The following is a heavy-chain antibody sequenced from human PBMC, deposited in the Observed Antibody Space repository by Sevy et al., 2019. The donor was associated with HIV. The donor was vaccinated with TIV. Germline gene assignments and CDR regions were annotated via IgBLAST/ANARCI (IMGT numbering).Heavy chain of an antibody. CDR1: GYKFTTYW. D-gene: IGHD4-4*01. CDR3: ARHVDMTTLNGCHYYFDS. V-gene: IGHV5-51*01. CDR2: IYPRDSDT. J-gene: IGHJ4*02. Sequence: GGALKISFKASGYKFTTYWIGWARQMPGKGLEWMGMIYPRDSDTRYSPSFQGQVTISADTSINTAYLQWSSLKASDTAMYFCARHVDMTTLNGCHYYFDSWGQGTLVTVSS.